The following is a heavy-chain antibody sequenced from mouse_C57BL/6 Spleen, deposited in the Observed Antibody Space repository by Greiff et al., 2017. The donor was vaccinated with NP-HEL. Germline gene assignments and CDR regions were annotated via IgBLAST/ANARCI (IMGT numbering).Heavy chain of an antibody. CDR3: TSSAYDGCFAY. J-gene: IGHJ3*01. CDR1: GYTFTDYE. Sequence: QVQLQQSGAELVRPGASVTLSCKASGYTFTDYEMHWVKQTPVHGLEWIGAIDPETGGTAYNQKFKGKAILTADKSSSTAYMELRSLTSEDSAVYYCTSSAYDGCFAYWGQGTLVTVSA. CDR2: IDPETGGT. V-gene: IGHV1-15*01. D-gene: IGHD2-3*01.